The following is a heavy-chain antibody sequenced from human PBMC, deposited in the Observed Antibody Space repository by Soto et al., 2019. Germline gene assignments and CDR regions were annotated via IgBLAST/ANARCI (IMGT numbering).Heavy chain of an antibody. V-gene: IGHV4-59*01. D-gene: IGHD3-10*01. CDR1: GGSISSYY. J-gene: IGHJ4*02. CDR2: IYYSGST. CDR3: ASFPYPTYYYGSGSYFDY. Sequence: SETLSLTCTVSGGSISSYYWSWIRQPPGKGLEWIGYIYYSGSTNYNPSLKSRVTISVDTSKNQFSLKLSSVTAADTAVYYCASFPYPTYYYGSGSYFDYRGKGTLVPVSS.